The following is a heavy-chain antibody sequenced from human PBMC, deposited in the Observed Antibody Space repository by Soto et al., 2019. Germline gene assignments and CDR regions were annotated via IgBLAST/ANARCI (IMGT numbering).Heavy chain of an antibody. Sequence: EVQLVESGGGLVQPGGSLRLSCAASGFTFSRYDMHWVRQATGKSLEWVSAIGTAGDTYYPGSVKGRFTISRENAKNSLYLQMNSLRAGDTAVYYCTRSPVLVRAVRAFDYWGQGTLVTVSS. D-gene: IGHD3-10*01. J-gene: IGHJ4*02. CDR3: TRSPVLVRAVRAFDY. V-gene: IGHV3-13*01. CDR1: GFTFSRYD. CDR2: IGTAGDT.